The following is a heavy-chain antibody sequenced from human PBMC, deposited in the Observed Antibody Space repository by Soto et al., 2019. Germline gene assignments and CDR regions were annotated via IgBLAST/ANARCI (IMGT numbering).Heavy chain of an antibody. CDR1: GFTFSSYA. CDR2: ISYDGSNK. J-gene: IGHJ4*02. CDR3: ARLDDYGDRPFDY. Sequence: PGGSLRLSCAASGFTFSSYAMHWVRQAPGKGLEWVAVISYDGSNKYYADSVKGRFTISRDNSKNTLYLQMNSLRAEDTAVYYCARLDDYGDRPFDYWGQGTLVTVSS. V-gene: IGHV3-30-3*01. D-gene: IGHD4-17*01.